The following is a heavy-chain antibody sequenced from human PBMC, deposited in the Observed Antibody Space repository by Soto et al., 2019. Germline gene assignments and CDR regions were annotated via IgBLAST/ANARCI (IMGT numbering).Heavy chain of an antibody. Sequence: QVQLVESGGGVVQPGRSLRLSCAASGFTFRSYAMHWVRQAPGKGLECVAVIAYDGSNKFDSDYVRGRFTISRDNSENTLYLQINRLRYEDTAVYYCARGDREDIAVVIGVRPGEYGVDVWGQGTTVTVSS. CDR2: IAYDGSNK. D-gene: IGHD2-15*01. V-gene: IGHV3-30-3*01. J-gene: IGHJ6*02. CDR3: ARGDREDIAVVIGVRPGEYGVDV. CDR1: GFTFRSYA.